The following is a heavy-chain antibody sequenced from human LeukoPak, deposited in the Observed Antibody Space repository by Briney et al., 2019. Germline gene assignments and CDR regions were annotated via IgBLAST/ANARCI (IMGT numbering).Heavy chain of an antibody. J-gene: IGHJ4*02. V-gene: IGHV4-31*03. CDR2: IYYSVRT. Sequence: SQTLSLTCTVSRGSINSGDYYWSWSPQLPGTGLQRLGYIYYSVRTYYPPALSSRVSTSVETSKNQCSLRLVSVSAANTHVYYCARVDPDSSSTLEVFDYWGQGTLVTVSS. CDR3: ARVDPDSSSTLEVFDY. D-gene: IGHD6-6*01. CDR1: RGSINSGDYY.